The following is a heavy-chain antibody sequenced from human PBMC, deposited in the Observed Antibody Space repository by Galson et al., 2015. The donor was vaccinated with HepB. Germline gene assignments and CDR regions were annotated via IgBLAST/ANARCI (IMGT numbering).Heavy chain of an antibody. V-gene: IGHV1-69*13. D-gene: IGHD3-22*01. CDR2: VIPIFGTA. CDR3: ARARDYYDSTRADAFDI. CDR1: GGTFSSYA. J-gene: IGHJ3*02. Sequence: SVKVSCKASGGTFSSYAISWVRQAPGQGLEWMGGVIPIFGTANYAQKFQGRVTITADESTSTAYMELSSLRSEDTAVYYCARARDYYDSTRADAFDIWGQGTMVTVSS.